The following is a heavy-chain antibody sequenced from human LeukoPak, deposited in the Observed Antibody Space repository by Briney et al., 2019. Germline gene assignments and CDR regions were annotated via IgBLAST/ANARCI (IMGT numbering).Heavy chain of an antibody. CDR1: GGTFSSYA. CDR2: INAGNGNT. J-gene: IGHJ5*02. CDR3: ARGGMSGSYLVCWFDP. V-gene: IGHV1-3*01. D-gene: IGHD1-26*01. Sequence: ASVKVSCKASGGTFSSYAISWVRQAPGQRLEWMGWINAGNGNTKYSQKFQGRVTITRDTSASTAYMELSSLRSEDTAVYYCARGGMSGSYLVCWFDPWGQGTLVTVSS.